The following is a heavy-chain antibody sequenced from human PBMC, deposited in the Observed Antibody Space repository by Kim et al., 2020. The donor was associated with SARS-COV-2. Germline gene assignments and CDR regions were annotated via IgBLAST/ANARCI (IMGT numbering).Heavy chain of an antibody. CDR3: ARAHSTYSSSWSTAEFDY. Sequence: GGSLRLSCAASGFTFSSYSMHWVRQAPGKGLEWVSSISSSSSYIYYADSVKGRFTISRDNAKNSLYLQMNSLRAEDTAVYYCARAHSTYSSSWSTAEFDYWGQVTLVTVSS. CDR1: GFTFSSYS. D-gene: IGHD6-13*01. J-gene: IGHJ4*02. CDR2: ISSSSSYI. V-gene: IGHV3-21*01.